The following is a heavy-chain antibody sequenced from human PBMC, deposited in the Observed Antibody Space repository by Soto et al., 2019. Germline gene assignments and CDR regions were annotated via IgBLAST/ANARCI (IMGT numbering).Heavy chain of an antibody. V-gene: IGHV4-59*01. CDR1: GGSISNNY. CDR3: ARGGSNRFDP. CDR2: IYYSGST. Sequence: PSETPSPTCTVSGGSISNNYWSWIRQPPGKGLEWIGYIYYSGSTNYNPSLKSRVTISVDTSKNLFSLKLSSVTAADTAVYYCARGGSNRFDPWGQGTLVTVS. D-gene: IGHD3-16*01. J-gene: IGHJ5*02.